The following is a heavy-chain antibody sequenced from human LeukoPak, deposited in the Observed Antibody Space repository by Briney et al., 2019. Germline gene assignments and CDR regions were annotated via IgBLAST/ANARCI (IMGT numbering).Heavy chain of an antibody. CDR3: ARRGYCSGGRCYHYFDF. D-gene: IGHD2-15*01. CDR2: ISDSGSST. Sequence: PGGSLRLSCAASGFTFSNYAMNWVRQAPGKGLEWVSIISDSGSSTYYADSVKGRFTISRDNSKNTLYLQMNSLRAEDTAVYYCARRGYCSGGRCYHYFDFWGQGTLVTVSS. CDR1: GFTFSNYA. V-gene: IGHV3-23*01. J-gene: IGHJ4*02.